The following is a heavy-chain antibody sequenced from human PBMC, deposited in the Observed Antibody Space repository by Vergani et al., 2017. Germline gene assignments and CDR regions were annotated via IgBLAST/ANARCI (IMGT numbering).Heavy chain of an antibody. CDR3: AKDVGTSSVGGWFDP. Sequence: EVQLEESGGGLVLPGRSLRPSCVASGFTSAGYAMHWVRQAPGKGLEWVSGIGWNCNSIGYADSVKGRFTISRDNANKYLYLQMNSLRAEDTALYYCAKDVGTSSVGGWFDPWGQGTLVTVSS. J-gene: IGHJ5*02. CDR2: IGWNCNSI. D-gene: IGHD6-6*01. V-gene: IGHV3-9*02. CDR1: GFTSAGYA.